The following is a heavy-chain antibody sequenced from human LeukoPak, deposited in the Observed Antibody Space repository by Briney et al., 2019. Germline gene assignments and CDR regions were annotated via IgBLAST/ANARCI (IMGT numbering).Heavy chain of an antibody. CDR2: IYSGGST. Sequence: GGSLRLSCAASGFTVSSNYMSWVRQAPGKGLEWVSVIYSGGSTYYTDSVRGRFTISRDNSKNTLYLQMNSLGAEDTAVYYCARVSYYDSSGYYFLSYVDYWGQGTLVTVSS. CDR3: ARVSYYDSSGYYFLSYVDY. J-gene: IGHJ4*02. V-gene: IGHV3-53*01. CDR1: GFTVSSNY. D-gene: IGHD3-22*01.